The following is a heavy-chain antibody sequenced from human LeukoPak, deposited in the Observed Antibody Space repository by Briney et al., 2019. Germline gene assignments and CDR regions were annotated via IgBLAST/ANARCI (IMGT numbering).Heavy chain of an antibody. D-gene: IGHD1-1*01. V-gene: IGHV3-73*01. CDR2: IRSKANSYAT. Sequence: GGSLRLSCAASGFTFSGSAMHWVRQASGKGLEWVGRIRSKANSYATAHAASVKGRFTISRDDSKNTAYLQMNSLKTEDTAVYYCTRLGMSLERWGQGTLVTVSS. CDR3: TRLGMSLER. CDR1: GFTFSGSA. J-gene: IGHJ4*02.